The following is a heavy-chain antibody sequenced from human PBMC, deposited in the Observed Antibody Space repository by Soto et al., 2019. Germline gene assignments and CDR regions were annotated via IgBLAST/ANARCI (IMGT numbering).Heavy chain of an antibody. V-gene: IGHV3-21*01. J-gene: IGHJ6*03. D-gene: IGHD7-27*01. CDR2: ISSSSSYI. CDR1: GFTFSSYS. Sequence: GGSLRLSCAASGFTFSSYSMNWVRQAPGKGLEWVSSISSSSSYIYYADSVKGRFTISRDNAKNSLYLQMNSLRAEDTAVYYCARDLTRPTGDPGEYYYYYYYMDVWGKGTTVTVSS. CDR3: ARDLTRPTGDPGEYYYYYYYMDV.